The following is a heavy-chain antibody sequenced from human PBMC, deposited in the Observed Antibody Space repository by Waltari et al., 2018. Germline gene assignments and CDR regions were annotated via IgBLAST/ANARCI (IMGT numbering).Heavy chain of an antibody. CDR3: ATLNSADRDY. CDR2: IIPIYGQS. V-gene: IGHV1-69*13. Sequence: QVHLLQSGTDLKKPGSSVRVSCRDSGGTFKNYAVTWVRQPLGQGLEWMGSIIPIYGQSNYAQNFQGRLTIAADDSTDTVYMDLSGLRSEDTATYYCATLNSADRDYWGQGTLVTVSP. CDR1: GGTFKNYA. J-gene: IGHJ4*02.